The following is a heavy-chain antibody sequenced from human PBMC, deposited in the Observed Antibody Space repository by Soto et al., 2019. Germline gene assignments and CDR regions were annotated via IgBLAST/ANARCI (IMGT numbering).Heavy chain of an antibody. Sequence: VQLVESGGGLVQPGGSLRLSCAASAFTFSTYWMSWLRQAPGKGLEWVATIKQDGSEKYHVDSVKGRFTISRDNAKESLYLEMNSLRAEDTAVYFCVRGCGRSSCPYYFDYWGQGSLVTVSS. CDR1: AFTFSTYW. CDR2: IKQDGSEK. J-gene: IGHJ4*02. D-gene: IGHD2-2*01. V-gene: IGHV3-7*01. CDR3: VRGCGRSSCPYYFDY.